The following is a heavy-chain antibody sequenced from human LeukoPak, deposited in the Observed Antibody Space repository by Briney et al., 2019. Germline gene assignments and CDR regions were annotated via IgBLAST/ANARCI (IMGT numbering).Heavy chain of an antibody. Sequence: SETLSLTCTVSGGSIRSGDHYWGWIRHPPGKGLEWIGRIYYSGSTYYNPSLKSRVTISVDTSKNQFSLNLSSVTAADTAVYYCARRGISQGYYMDVWGKGTTVTISS. CDR1: GGSIRSGDHY. CDR3: ARRGISQGYYMDV. V-gene: IGHV4-39*01. D-gene: IGHD6-13*01. CDR2: IYYSGST. J-gene: IGHJ6*03.